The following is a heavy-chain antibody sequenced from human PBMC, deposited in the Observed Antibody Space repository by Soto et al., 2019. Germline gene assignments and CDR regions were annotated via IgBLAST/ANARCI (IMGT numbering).Heavy chain of an antibody. V-gene: IGHV4-31*03. CDR3: ARYPVVVVPAANYGLDV. J-gene: IGHJ6*02. CDR2: IYYSGNT. Sequence: QVQLQESGPGLVKPSQTLSLTCSVSGVSVSSDIYYWSWIRHHPGKGLEWLGYIYYSGNTYYNPSVGGRVTISLDTSKNHFSLRLRSVTPADTAVYYCARYPVVVVPAANYGLDVWGQGTTVTVSS. D-gene: IGHD2-2*01. CDR1: GVSVSSDIYY.